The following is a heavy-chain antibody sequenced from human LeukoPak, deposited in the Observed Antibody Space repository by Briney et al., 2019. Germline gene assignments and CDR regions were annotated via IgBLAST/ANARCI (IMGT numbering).Heavy chain of an antibody. CDR2: ISYDGSNK. Sequence: GRSLRLSCAASGFTLSSYGMHWVRQAPGKGLEWVAVISYDGSNKYYADSVKGRFTISRDNSKNTLYLQMNSLRAEDTAVYYCAKGQYYYGSGVDYWGQGTLVTVSS. J-gene: IGHJ4*02. CDR3: AKGQYYYGSGVDY. V-gene: IGHV3-30*18. CDR1: GFTLSSYG. D-gene: IGHD3-10*01.